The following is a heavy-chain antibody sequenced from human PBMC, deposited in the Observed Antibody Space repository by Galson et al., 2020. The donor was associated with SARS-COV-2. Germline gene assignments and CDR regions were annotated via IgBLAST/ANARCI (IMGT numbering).Heavy chain of an antibody. CDR2: ISHSGTP. Sequence: SETLSLTCTVSGGSISRGGYYWTWIRQHPGKGLEWIGYISHSGTPYYKSSLKSRIIISVDTSENRISLNMGSLTAADTAVYYCARVSYYYYYMDVWGTGTTVTVSS. CDR3: ARVSYYYYYMDV. V-gene: IGHV4-31*03. J-gene: IGHJ6*03. CDR1: GGSISRGGYY.